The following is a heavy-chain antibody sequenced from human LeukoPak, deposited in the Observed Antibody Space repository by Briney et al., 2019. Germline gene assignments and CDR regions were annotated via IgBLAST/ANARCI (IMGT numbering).Heavy chain of an antibody. J-gene: IGHJ4*02. CDR2: INPSGGST. D-gene: IGHD3-3*01. CDR1: GYTFTSYY. CDR3: ARGTTAFFFGDY. Sequence: ASVKVSCKASGYTFTSYYMHWVRQAPGQGLEWMGIINPSGGSTSYAQKFQGRVTMTRDMSMSTVYMELSSLRSEDTAVYYCARGTTAFFFGDYWGQGTLVTVSS. V-gene: IGHV1-46*01.